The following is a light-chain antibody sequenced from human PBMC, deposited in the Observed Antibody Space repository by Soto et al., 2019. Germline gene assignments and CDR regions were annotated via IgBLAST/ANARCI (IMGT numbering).Light chain of an antibody. CDR3: QQTSAFPRT. CDR1: RDISNS. J-gene: IGKJ1*01. Sequence: DIQITQSPSSVSASVGDRLTITCRASRDISNSLAWYQQTPGTAPKLLLRGASSLHRGVPSRFSGGGAGTEFTLTISSLQPEDFATYYCQQTSAFPRTFGQGTKVDIK. CDR2: GAS. V-gene: IGKV1-12*01.